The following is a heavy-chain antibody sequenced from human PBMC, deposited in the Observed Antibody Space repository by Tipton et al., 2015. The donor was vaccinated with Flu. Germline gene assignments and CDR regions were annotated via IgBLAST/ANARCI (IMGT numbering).Heavy chain of an antibody. CDR2: IYYSGST. CDR3: ARDPTLQIDIVVVPGAFDI. CDR1: GGSVSSGSYY. Sequence: TLSLTCTVSGGSVSSGSYYWSWIRQPPGKGLEWIGYIYYSGSTNYNPSLKSRVTISVDTSKNQFSLKLSSVTAADTAVYYCARDPTLQIDIVVVPGAFDIWGQGTMVTVSS. J-gene: IGHJ3*02. V-gene: IGHV4-61*01. D-gene: IGHD2-2*01.